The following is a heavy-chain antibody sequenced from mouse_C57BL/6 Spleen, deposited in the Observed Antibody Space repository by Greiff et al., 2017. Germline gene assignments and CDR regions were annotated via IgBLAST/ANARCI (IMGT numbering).Heavy chain of an antibody. CDR1: GFTFSSYG. D-gene: IGHD1-1*01. CDR2: ISSGGSYT. V-gene: IGHV5-6*02. J-gene: IGHJ2*01. Sequence: DVMLVESGGDLVKPGGSLKLSCAASGFTFSSYGMSWVRQTPDKRLEWVATISSGGSYTYYPDSVKGRFTISRDNAKNTLYLQMSSLKSEDTAMYYCASSFYFDYWGQGTTLTVSS. CDR3: ASSFYFDY.